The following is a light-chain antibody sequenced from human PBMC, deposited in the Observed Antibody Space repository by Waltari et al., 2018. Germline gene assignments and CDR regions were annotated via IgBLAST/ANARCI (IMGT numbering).Light chain of an antibody. CDR1: QSVNSN. CDR3: QQYGEWPRT. J-gene: IGKJ1*01. Sequence: VMTQSPGTLCLSPGHRATLHCRASQSVNSNLAWYQQKPGQAPRFLMYADSTRASGVPDRFSVSGSGTDFTLTISSLQSEDFAIYYCQQYGEWPRTFGQGTKVEI. CDR2: ADS. V-gene: IGKV3-15*01.